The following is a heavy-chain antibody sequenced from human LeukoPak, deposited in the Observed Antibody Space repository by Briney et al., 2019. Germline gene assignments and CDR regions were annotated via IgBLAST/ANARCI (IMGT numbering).Heavy chain of an antibody. V-gene: IGHV3-23*01. CDR2: TSASGGDA. Sequence: GGSLRLSCAASGFTFSNYAMNWVRQAPGKGLEWVSGTSASGGDAFYADSVKGRFTISRDNSRNTLYLQMTSLRAEDAAVYYCAKERRGIFSDDFDCWGQGALVTVSS. J-gene: IGHJ4*02. CDR3: AKERRGIFSDDFDC. CDR1: GFTFSNYA. D-gene: IGHD1-26*01.